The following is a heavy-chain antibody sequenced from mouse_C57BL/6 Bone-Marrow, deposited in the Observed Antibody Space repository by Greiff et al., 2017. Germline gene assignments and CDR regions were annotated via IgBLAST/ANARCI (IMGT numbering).Heavy chain of an antibody. D-gene: IGHD1-1*01. CDR3: ARCFYYGPFAD. Sequence: EVKVEESGPGLVKPSQSLSLTCSVTGYSITSGYYWNWIRQFPGNKLEWMGYICYDGSNNYNPSLKNRISITRDTSKNQFFLKLNSVTTEDTATYYCARCFYYGPFADWGQGTLVTVSA. CDR2: ICYDGSN. J-gene: IGHJ3*01. V-gene: IGHV3-6*01. CDR1: GYSITSGYY.